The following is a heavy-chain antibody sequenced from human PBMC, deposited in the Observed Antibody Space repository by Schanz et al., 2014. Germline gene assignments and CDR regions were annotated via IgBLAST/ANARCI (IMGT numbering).Heavy chain of an antibody. CDR1: GDSISGYY. Sequence: QVQLQESGPGLVKPSETLSLTCTVSGDSISGYYWNWIRQPPGKGLEWIAYIYYSGSTSYKPSLKSRVTISGDTSKNQVSLKLTSVTAADTAVYYCAGGYCTSTSCRYSAFDIWGQGTMVTVSS. V-gene: IGHV4-59*12. CDR3: AGGYCTSTSCRYSAFDI. CDR2: IYYSGST. J-gene: IGHJ3*02. D-gene: IGHD2-2*01.